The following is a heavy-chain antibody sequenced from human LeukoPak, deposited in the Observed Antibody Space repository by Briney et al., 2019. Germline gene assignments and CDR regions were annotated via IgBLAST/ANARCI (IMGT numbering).Heavy chain of an antibody. V-gene: IGHV3-74*01. CDR2: INSDGSST. CDR3: ASSPDY. J-gene: IGHJ4*02. Sequence: GGPWRPPCEASGFPFSSSWLPWVGQPPGKGLVWVSRINSDGSSTSYADSVKGRFTISRDNAKNTLYLQMNSLRAEDTAVYYCASSPDYWGQGTLVTVSS. CDR1: GFPFSSSW.